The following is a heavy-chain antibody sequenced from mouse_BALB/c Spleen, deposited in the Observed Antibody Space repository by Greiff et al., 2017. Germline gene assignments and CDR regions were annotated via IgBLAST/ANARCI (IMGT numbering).Heavy chain of an antibody. Sequence: QVQLQQPGAELVKPGASVKMSCKASGYTFTSYNMHWVKQTPGQGLEWIGAIYPGNGDTSYNQKFKGKATLTADKSSSTAYMQLSSLTSEDSAVYYCAGGYDPYAMDYWGQGTSVTVSS. CDR2: IYPGNGDT. J-gene: IGHJ4*01. CDR3: AGGYDPYAMDY. D-gene: IGHD2-2*01. CDR1: GYTFTSYN. V-gene: IGHV1-12*01.